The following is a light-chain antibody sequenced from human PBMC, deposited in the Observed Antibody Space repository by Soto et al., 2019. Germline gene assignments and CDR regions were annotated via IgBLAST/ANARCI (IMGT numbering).Light chain of an antibody. CDR3: QQYHNLPYT. Sequence: DIQMTQSPSSLSASVGDRVTITCQASQDIRNYLNWYQQKPGKPPKLLIYDASNLETGVPSRFSGSGSGTDFTFTISSLQPEDVAIYYCQQYHNLPYTFGQGTKLEIK. CDR2: DAS. J-gene: IGKJ2*01. CDR1: QDIRNY. V-gene: IGKV1-33*01.